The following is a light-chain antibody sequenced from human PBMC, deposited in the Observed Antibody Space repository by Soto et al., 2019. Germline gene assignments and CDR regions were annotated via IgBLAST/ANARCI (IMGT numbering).Light chain of an antibody. CDR2: DVN. CDR1: CSDVGGYNY. J-gene: IGLJ2*01. CDR3: SSYTSSSTLV. V-gene: IGLV2-14*01. Sequence: QSALTQPASVSGSPGQSITISCTGTCSDVGGYNYVSWYQQHPGKAPKLMIYDVNNRPSGVSNRFSGSKSGNTASLTISGLQAEDESDYYCSSYTSSSTLVFGGGTKLTVL.